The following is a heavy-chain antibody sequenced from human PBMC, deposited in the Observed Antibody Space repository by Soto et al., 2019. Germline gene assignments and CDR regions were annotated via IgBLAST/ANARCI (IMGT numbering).Heavy chain of an antibody. V-gene: IGHV3-21*01. CDR2: ISSSSLYI. Sequence: GGSLRLSCEASGFTFSDCSMNWVRRAPGKGLEWVSSISSSSLYIYYADSVKGRFTISRDNAKNSMYLQMNSLRAEDTAVYYCARVRLTVTDYWGQGTLVTVSS. D-gene: IGHD4-17*01. CDR1: GFTFSDCS. J-gene: IGHJ4*02. CDR3: ARVRLTVTDY.